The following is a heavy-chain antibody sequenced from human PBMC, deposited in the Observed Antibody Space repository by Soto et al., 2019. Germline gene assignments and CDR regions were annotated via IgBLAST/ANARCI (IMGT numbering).Heavy chain of an antibody. D-gene: IGHD4-17*01. Sequence: PGGSLRLSCAASGLTFSSYAMRWVRQAPGKGLEWVSAISGSGGRTYYADSVKGRFTISRDNSKNKLYLQMNSLRAEDTAVYYCAKDLTTVVNGAFDYWGQGTLVTVSS. CDR1: GLTFSSYA. J-gene: IGHJ4*02. CDR3: AKDLTTVVNGAFDY. CDR2: ISGSGGRT. V-gene: IGHV3-23*01.